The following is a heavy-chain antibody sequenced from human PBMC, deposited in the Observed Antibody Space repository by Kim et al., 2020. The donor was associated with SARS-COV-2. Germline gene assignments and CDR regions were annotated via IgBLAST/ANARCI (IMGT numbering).Heavy chain of an antibody. CDR1: GGSFSGYY. D-gene: IGHD3-10*01. CDR3: ARRGFITMVRGVIIKPFDY. J-gene: IGHJ4*02. V-gene: IGHV4-34*01. Sequence: SETLSLTCAVYGGSFSGYYWSWIRQPPGKGLEWIGEINHSGSTNYNPSLKSRVTISVDTSKNQFSLKLSSVTAADTAVYYCARRGFITMVRGVIIKPFDYWGQGTLVTVSS. CDR2: INHSGST.